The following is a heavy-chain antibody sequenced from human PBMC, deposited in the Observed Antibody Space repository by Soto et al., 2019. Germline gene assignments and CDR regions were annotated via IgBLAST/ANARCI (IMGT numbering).Heavy chain of an antibody. J-gene: IGHJ3*02. D-gene: IGHD6-19*01. CDR2: IYYSGST. CDR3: ARGDSSGWYSEGAFDI. CDR1: GASLSRYY. V-gene: IGHV4-59*01. Sequence: SETRSHTSTVSGASLSRYYGSWIRQPPRKGLEWIGYIYYSGSTNYNPSLKSRVTISVDTSKNQFSLKLSSVTAADTAVYYCARGDSSGWYSEGAFDIWGQGTMVTVSS.